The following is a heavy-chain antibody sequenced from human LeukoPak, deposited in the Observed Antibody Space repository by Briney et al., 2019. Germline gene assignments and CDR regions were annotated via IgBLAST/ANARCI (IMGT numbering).Heavy chain of an antibody. Sequence: ASVKVSCKASGYTFTSYGISWVRQAPGQGLEWMGWISAYNGNTNYAQKLQGRVTMTPDTSTSTAYMELRSLRSDDTAVYYCARDSGYGDSYRLFDIWGQGTMVTVSS. J-gene: IGHJ3*02. D-gene: IGHD4-17*01. V-gene: IGHV1-18*01. CDR2: ISAYNGNT. CDR3: ARDSGYGDSYRLFDI. CDR1: GYTFTSYG.